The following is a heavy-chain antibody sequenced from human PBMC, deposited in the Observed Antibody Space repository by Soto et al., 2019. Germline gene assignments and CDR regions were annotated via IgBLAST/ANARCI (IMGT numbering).Heavy chain of an antibody. CDR2: MSGSGGST. J-gene: IGHJ5*02. CDR3: AKTGRYYDFWSGYSTHHFDP. CDR1: GFTFSSYA. D-gene: IGHD3-3*01. V-gene: IGHV3-23*01. Sequence: EVQLLESGGGLVQPGGSLRLSCAASGFTFSSYAMSWVRQAPGKGLEWVSAMSGSGGSTYYADSVKGRFTISRDNSKNTLYLQMNSLRAEDTAVYYCAKTGRYYDFWSGYSTHHFDPWGQGTLVTVSS.